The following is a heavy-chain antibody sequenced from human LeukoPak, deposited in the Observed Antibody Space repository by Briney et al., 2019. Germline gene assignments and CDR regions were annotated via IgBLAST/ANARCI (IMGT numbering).Heavy chain of an antibody. J-gene: IGHJ5*02. CDR1: GGSVNSGSYY. V-gene: IGHV4-31*03. Sequence: SETLSLTCTVSGGSVNSGSYYWNWTRQHPGKGLEWIGYIYYSGSTYYNPSLKSRVTISVDTSKNQFSLKLSSVTAADTAVYYCARANYDSSGYYYVDWFDPWGQGTLVTVSS. CDR2: IYYSGST. CDR3: ARANYDSSGYYYVDWFDP. D-gene: IGHD3-22*01.